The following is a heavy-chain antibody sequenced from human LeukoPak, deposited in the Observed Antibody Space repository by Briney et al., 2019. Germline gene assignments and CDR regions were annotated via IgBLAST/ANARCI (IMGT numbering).Heavy chain of an antibody. Sequence: SVKVSCKASGGTFSSYAISWARQAPGQGLEWMGGIIPIFGTANYAQKFQGRVTITADESTSTAYMELSSLRSEDTAVFYCAGSLKFITMIPHYWGQGTLVTVSS. J-gene: IGHJ4*02. CDR3: AGSLKFITMIPHY. CDR2: IIPIFGTA. D-gene: IGHD3-22*01. CDR1: GGTFSSYA. V-gene: IGHV1-69*13.